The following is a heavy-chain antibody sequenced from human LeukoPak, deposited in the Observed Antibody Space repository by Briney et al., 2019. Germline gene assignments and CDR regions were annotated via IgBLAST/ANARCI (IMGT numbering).Heavy chain of an antibody. CDR3: TTASDSGYMDY. Sequence: PGGSLRLSCAASGFTFSSYAMSWVRQAPGKGLEWVGRIKSKSGGGTADYAAPVKGRFTISRDDSRNTLYLQMNSLKTEDTAVYYCTTASDSGYMDYWGQGTLVTVSS. J-gene: IGHJ4*02. CDR2: IKSKSGGGTA. D-gene: IGHD3-22*01. V-gene: IGHV3-15*01. CDR1: GFTFSSYA.